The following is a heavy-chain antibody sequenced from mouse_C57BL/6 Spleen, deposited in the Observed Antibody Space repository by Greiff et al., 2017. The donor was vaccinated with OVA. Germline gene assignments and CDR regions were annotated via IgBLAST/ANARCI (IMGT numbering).Heavy chain of an antibody. CDR3: TRAAPPYYFDY. V-gene: IGHV5-9-1*02. Sequence: EVHLVESGEGLVKPGGSLKLSCAASGFTFSSYAMSWVRQTPEKRLEWVAYISSGGDYIYYADTVKGRFTISRDNARNTLYLQMSSLKSEDTAMYYCTRAAPPYYFDYWGQGTTLTVSS. CDR1: GFTFSSYA. J-gene: IGHJ2*01. CDR2: ISSGGDYI.